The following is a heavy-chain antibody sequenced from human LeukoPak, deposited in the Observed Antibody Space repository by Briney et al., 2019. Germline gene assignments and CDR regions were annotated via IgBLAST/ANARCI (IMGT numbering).Heavy chain of an antibody. CDR3: AREYIQYSYGYGGAVY. CDR2: ISFDGRNK. D-gene: IGHD5-18*01. Sequence: GGSLRLSCAASGFTFSSYAMHWVRPAPGKGLEWVAVISFDGRNKYYADSVKGRFTISRDNFKNTLDLQMNSLRAEDTALYYCAREYIQYSYGYGGAVYWGQGTLVTVSS. V-gene: IGHV3-30*04. CDR1: GFTFSSYA. J-gene: IGHJ4*02.